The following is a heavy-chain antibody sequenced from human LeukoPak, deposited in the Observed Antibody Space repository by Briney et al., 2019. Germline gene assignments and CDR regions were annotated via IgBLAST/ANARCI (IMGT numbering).Heavy chain of an antibody. Sequence: GGSLRLSCAASGFTFSSYWMHWVRQAPGKGLVWVSRINTDGSSTSYADSVKGRFTISRDNAKNTLYLQMNSLRAEDTAVYYCARDRGEDCGGDCYVDYWGQGTLVTVSS. CDR2: INTDGSST. CDR3: ARDRGEDCGGDCYVDY. CDR1: GFTFSSYW. D-gene: IGHD2-21*01. J-gene: IGHJ4*02. V-gene: IGHV3-74*01.